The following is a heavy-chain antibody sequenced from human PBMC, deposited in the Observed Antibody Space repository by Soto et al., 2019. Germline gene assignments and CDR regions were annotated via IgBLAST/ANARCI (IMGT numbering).Heavy chain of an antibody. Sequence: QVQLVESGGGVVQPGRSLRLSCAASGFTFSSYAMHWVRQAPGKGLEWVAVISYDGSNKYYADSVKGRFTISRDNSKNXXYLQMNSLRAEDTAVYYCAREGSPWDYDFWSGYDYWGQGTLVTVSS. CDR1: GFTFSSYA. V-gene: IGHV3-30-3*01. CDR2: ISYDGSNK. J-gene: IGHJ4*02. CDR3: AREGSPWDYDFWSGYDY. D-gene: IGHD3-3*01.